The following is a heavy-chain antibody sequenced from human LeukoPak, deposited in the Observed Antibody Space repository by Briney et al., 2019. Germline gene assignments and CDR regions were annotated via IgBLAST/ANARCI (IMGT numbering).Heavy chain of an antibody. CDR2: IYYSGST. CDR3: ARDWGTYFDY. CDR1: GGSISNGGSR. Sequence: PSETLSLTCNVSGGSISNGGSRWSWIRQHPGKGLEWIGYIYYSGSTYYNPSLESRLTMSVDTSKNQFSLHLTSVTAADTAVYYCARDWGTYFDYWGQGTLVTVSS. J-gene: IGHJ4*02. V-gene: IGHV4-31*03. D-gene: IGHD7-27*01.